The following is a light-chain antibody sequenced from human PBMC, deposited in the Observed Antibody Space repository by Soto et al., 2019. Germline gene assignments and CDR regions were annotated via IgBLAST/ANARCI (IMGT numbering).Light chain of an antibody. J-gene: IGLJ2*01. CDR2: RDN. Sequence: QAVVTQPPSTSGTPGQTVTISCSGGSSNIGSNYVCWFQQLPGTAPKFLIYRDNQRPSGIPDRFSASKSGTSASLAISGLRSEDEGDYYCAAWDDSLSGRIFGGGTKLTVL. V-gene: IGLV1-47*01. CDR3: AAWDDSLSGRI. CDR1: SSNIGSNY.